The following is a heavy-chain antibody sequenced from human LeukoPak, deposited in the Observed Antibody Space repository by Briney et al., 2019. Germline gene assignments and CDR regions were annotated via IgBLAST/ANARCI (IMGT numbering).Heavy chain of an antibody. Sequence: GGSLRLSCAASGFTFSNAWMSWVRQAPGKGLEWVGRIKSKTDGGTTDYAAPVKGRFTISRDDSKITLYPQMNSLKTEDTAVYYCTTDPIVVVITEGGRFDYWGQGTLVTVSS. CDR2: IKSKTDGGTT. CDR1: GFTFSNAW. D-gene: IGHD3-22*01. CDR3: TTDPIVVVITEGGRFDY. V-gene: IGHV3-15*01. J-gene: IGHJ4*02.